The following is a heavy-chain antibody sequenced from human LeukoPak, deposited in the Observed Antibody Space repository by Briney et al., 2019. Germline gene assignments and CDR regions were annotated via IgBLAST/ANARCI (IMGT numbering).Heavy chain of an antibody. V-gene: IGHV3-21*01. Sequence: GGSLRLSCAASGFTFSSYSMNWVRQAPGKGLEWVSSISSSSSYIYYADSVKGRFAISRDNVKNSLYLQMNSLRAEDTAVYYCTTVYSSGWYEGHFDYWGQGTLVTVSS. CDR2: ISSSSSYI. CDR1: GFTFSSYS. J-gene: IGHJ4*02. CDR3: TTVYSSGWYEGHFDY. D-gene: IGHD6-19*01.